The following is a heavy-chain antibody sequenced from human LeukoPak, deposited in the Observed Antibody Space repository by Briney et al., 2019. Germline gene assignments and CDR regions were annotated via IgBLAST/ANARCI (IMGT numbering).Heavy chain of an antibody. CDR2: ISGAGT. Sequence: GGSLRLSCAASGFTFTNYAMTWVRQAPGKGLEWVSSISGAGTYYADSVKGRFTISRDNAKNSLYLQMNSLRPEDTAFYYCARDMEWDLRGGAFDYWGQGTLVTVSS. D-gene: IGHD3-3*01. CDR1: GFTFTNYA. CDR3: ARDMEWDLRGGAFDY. V-gene: IGHV3-23*01. J-gene: IGHJ4*02.